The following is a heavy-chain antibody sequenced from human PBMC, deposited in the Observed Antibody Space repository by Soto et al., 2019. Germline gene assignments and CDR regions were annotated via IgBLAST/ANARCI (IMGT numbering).Heavy chain of an antibody. D-gene: IGHD3-22*01. Sequence: QVQLVQSGAEVKKPGSSVKVSCKASGGTFDNYAITWVRQAPGQGLEWMAGIIPMLDSANYAEKFQDRVTITADESMSTAYMEVSSLRSEDTAVYYCARTYHYDSGGMTYFYYGMDVWGQGTTVTVSS. CDR2: IIPMLDSA. V-gene: IGHV1-69*12. J-gene: IGHJ6*02. CDR1: GGTFDNYA. CDR3: ARTYHYDSGGMTYFYYGMDV.